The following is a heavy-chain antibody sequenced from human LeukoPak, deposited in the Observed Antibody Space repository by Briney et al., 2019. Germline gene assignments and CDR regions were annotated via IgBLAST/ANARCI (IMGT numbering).Heavy chain of an antibody. D-gene: IGHD1-26*01. Sequence: GGSLRLSCAASGFTFGSYAMSWVRQAPGKGLEWVAGINWSGESTAYADSVKGRFTISRDNAKNSLFLQMNSLRAEDTALYYCVRRVYSGSSYYFDYWGQGTLVTVSS. J-gene: IGHJ4*02. CDR2: INWSGEST. V-gene: IGHV3-20*04. CDR3: VRRVYSGSSYYFDY. CDR1: GFTFGSYA.